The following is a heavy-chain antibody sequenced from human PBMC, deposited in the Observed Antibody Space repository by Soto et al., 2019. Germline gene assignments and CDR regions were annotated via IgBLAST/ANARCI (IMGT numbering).Heavy chain of an antibody. CDR3: ARGLNQCGGSCYLDDY. CDR1: GGSFSGYY. J-gene: IGHJ4*02. V-gene: IGHV4-34*01. D-gene: IGHD2-15*01. CDR2: INHSGST. Sequence: SETLSLTCAVYGGSFSGYYWSWIRQPPGKGLEWIGEINHSGSTNYNPSLKSRVTISVDTSKNQFSLKLSSVTAADTAVYYCARGLNQCGGSCYLDDYWGQGTLVTVSS.